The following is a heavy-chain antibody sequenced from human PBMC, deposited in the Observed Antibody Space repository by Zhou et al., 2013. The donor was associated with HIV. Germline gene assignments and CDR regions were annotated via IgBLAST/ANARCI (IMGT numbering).Heavy chain of an antibody. CDR2: ISGNNGKT. D-gene: IGHD1-26*01. CDR3: ARSSGSYPIFDY. V-gene: IGHV1-18*01. Sequence: QNQLVQSGAEVKKPGASVKVSCKASGYSFINYGINWVRQAPGQGLEWMGWISGNNGKTKYAQKFQGRVTMTIDTSTSTAYMELRSLRSDDTAVYYCARSSGSYPIFDYWGQGTLVTVSS. CDR1: GYSFINYG. J-gene: IGHJ4*02.